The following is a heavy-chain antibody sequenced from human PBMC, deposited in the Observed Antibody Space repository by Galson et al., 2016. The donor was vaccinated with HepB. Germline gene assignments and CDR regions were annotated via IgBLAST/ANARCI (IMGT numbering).Heavy chain of an antibody. V-gene: IGHV3-21*01. J-gene: IGHJ6*02. CDR2: FSSSSTFI. CDR1: GFTFSSYS. CDR3: SRNGSGSDYYAMDV. D-gene: IGHD6-25*01. Sequence: SLRLSCAASGFTFSSYSMNWVRQAPGKGLEWVSSFSSSSTFIYYADSVKGRFTISRDNAKNSLYLQMNSLRTEDTAVYSCSRNGSGSDYYAMDVWGQGTTVTVSS.